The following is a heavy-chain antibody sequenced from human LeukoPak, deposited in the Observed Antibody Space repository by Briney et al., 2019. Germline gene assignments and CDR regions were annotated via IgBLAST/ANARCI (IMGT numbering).Heavy chain of an antibody. J-gene: IGHJ4*02. D-gene: IGHD3-22*01. CDR2: ISSSSSYM. Sequence: PRGSLRLSCAASGFTFSSYSMNWVRQAPGKGLEWVSSISSSSSYMYYADSVKGRFTISRDNAKNSLYLQMNSLRAEDTAVYYCARGDYYDSSGYPGGKGFDYWGQGTLVTVSS. CDR1: GFTFSSYS. CDR3: ARGDYYDSSGYPGGKGFDY. V-gene: IGHV3-21*06.